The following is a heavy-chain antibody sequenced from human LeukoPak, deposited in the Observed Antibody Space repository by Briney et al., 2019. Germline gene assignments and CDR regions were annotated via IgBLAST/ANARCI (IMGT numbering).Heavy chain of an antibody. D-gene: IGHD2/OR15-2a*01. CDR1: GFTFSSYG. J-gene: IGHJ5*02. CDR2: ISYDGSNK. Sequence: GGSLRLSCAASGFTFSSYGMHWVRQAPGKGLEWVAVISYDGSNKYYADSVKGRFTISRDNSKNTLYLQMNSLRAEDTAVYYCAKEEYDHWGQGTLVTVSS. V-gene: IGHV3-30*18. CDR3: AKEEYDH.